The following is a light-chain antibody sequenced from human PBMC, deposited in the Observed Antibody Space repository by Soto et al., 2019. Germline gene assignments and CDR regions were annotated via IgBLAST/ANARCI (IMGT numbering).Light chain of an antibody. CDR2: EVS. CDR1: QSLLHTDGKTY. V-gene: IGKV2D-29*01. CDR3: MQSAQLPLT. J-gene: IGKJ4*01. Sequence: DVVMTQTPISLSVTPGQPASISCESSQSLLHTDGKTYLYWYLQKPGQPPQILIYEVSNLFSGVADRFSGSVSGTYFTLNISRVEAEDVGVYYCMQSAQLPLTFGGGTKVEIK.